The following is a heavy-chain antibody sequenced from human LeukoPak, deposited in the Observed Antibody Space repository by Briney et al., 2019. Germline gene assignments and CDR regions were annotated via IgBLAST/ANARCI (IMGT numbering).Heavy chain of an antibody. CDR1: GGSISSYY. CDR2: IYTSGST. CDR3: ARVEYSSSGDAFDI. J-gene: IGHJ3*02. V-gene: IGHV4-4*07. Sequence: TSETLSLTCTVSGGSISSYYWSWIRQPAGKGLEWIGRIYTSGSTNYNPSLKSRVTMSVDTSKNQFSLKLSSVTAADTAVYYCARVEYSSSGDAFDIWGQGTMVTVSS. D-gene: IGHD6-6*01.